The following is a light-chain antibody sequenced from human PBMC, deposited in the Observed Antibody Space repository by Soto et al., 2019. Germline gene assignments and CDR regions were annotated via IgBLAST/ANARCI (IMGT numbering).Light chain of an antibody. CDR2: EGG. V-gene: IGLV2-23*01. Sequence: QSVLTQPASVSGSPGQSITISCTGTSSDVGSYNLVSWYQQHPGKAPKLMIYEGGKRPSGASNRFYGSKSGNTASLTISGLQAEDEADYYCCSFAPSSTLIFGGGTQLTVL. J-gene: IGLJ2*01. CDR3: CSFAPSSTLI. CDR1: SSDVGSYNL.